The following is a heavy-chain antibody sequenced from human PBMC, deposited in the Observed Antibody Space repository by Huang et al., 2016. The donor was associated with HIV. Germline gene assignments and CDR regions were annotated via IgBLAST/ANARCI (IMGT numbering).Heavy chain of an antibody. D-gene: IGHD3-22*01. CDR1: GGSFSGYY. CDR3: ARRYNSRRDY. J-gene: IGHJ4*02. Sequence: QVQLEQWGAGLLKASETLSLTCAVYGGSFSGYYWNWLRQAPGKGLEWVGEINHSGNTNYNQSLKSRVNRSVDTAKSQFSLYLTSLSAADTGTYFCARRYNSRRDYWGRGTLVTVHS. V-gene: IGHV4-34*02. CDR2: INHSGNT.